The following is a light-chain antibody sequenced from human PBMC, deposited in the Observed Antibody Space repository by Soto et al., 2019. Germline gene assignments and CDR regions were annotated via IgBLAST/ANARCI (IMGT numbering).Light chain of an antibody. J-gene: IGKJ1*01. Sequence: EIVMTQSPATLSVSPGERATLSCRASQSVRSNLAWYQQKPGQAPRLLIYGASTRATGIPARFSGSGSGTEFTLTISSLQSEDFAVYSCQQYNDWSRGTFGQGTKVEIK. V-gene: IGKV3-15*01. CDR1: QSVRSN. CDR2: GAS. CDR3: QQYNDWSRGT.